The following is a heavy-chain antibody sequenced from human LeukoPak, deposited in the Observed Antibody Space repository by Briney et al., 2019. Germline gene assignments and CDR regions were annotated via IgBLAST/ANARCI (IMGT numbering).Heavy chain of an antibody. Sequence: GGSLRLSCAASGFMFSSNWMSWVRLAPGKGLEWVVNIKEDGTETYYVDSVKGRFTISRDNAKNSLYLQMNSLRVEDTAVYYCAKAGRSLQTYWGQGTLVTVSS. J-gene: IGHJ4*02. V-gene: IGHV3-7*03. CDR2: IKEDGTET. CDR1: GFMFSSNW. D-gene: IGHD5-24*01. CDR3: AKAGRSLQTY.